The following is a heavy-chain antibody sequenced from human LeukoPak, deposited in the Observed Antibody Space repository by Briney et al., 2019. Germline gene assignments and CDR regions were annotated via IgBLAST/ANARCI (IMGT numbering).Heavy chain of an antibody. V-gene: IGHV1-18*01. D-gene: IGHD2-2*03. CDR2: ISAYNGNT. J-gene: IGHJ5*02. CDR1: GGTFSSYA. CDR3: ARDLDIVVVPAAMYWFDP. Sequence: ASVKVSCKASGGTFSSYAISWVRQAPGQGLEWMGWISAYNGNTNYAQKLQGRVTMTTDTSTSTAYMELRSLRSDDTAVYYCARDLDIVVVPAAMYWFDPWGQGTLVTVSS.